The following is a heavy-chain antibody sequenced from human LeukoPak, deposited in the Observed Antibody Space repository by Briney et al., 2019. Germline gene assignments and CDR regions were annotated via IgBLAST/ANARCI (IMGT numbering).Heavy chain of an antibody. CDR3: ARGYYDSSGYSNTFDI. V-gene: IGHV4-59*01. Sequence: SETLSLTCSVPGDSITTSYWSWIRQPPGKGLEWIGLIHYSGSTNYNPSLKSRATISADTSNNQFSLKVTSVTAADTAVYYCARGYYDSSGYSNTFDIWGQGTTVTVSS. J-gene: IGHJ3*02. D-gene: IGHD3-22*01. CDR2: IHYSGST. CDR1: GDSITTSY.